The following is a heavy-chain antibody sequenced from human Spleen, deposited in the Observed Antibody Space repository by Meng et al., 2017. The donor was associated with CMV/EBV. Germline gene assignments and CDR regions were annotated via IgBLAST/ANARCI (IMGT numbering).Heavy chain of an antibody. V-gene: IGHV3-53*01. D-gene: IGHD3-3*01. CDR3: ARGSYYDFWSGSPSTYYYYAMDV. Sequence: GGSLRLSCAASGFTFSSYSMNWVRQAPGKGLEWVSAIYSGGSAFYADSVKGRFTISRDNSENTVFLQMSSLRAEDTAVYCCARGSYYDFWSGSPSTYYYYAMDVWGQGTTVTVSS. CDR2: IYSGGSA. J-gene: IGHJ6*02. CDR1: GFTFSSYS.